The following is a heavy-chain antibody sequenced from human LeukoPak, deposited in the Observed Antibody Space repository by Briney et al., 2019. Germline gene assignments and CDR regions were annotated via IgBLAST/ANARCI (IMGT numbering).Heavy chain of an antibody. J-gene: IGHJ5*02. CDR2: IYYSGST. CDR1: GGSISSYY. Sequence: SETLSLTCTVSGGSISSYYWSWLRQPPGKGLEWIGYIYYSGSTNYNPSLKSRVTISVDTSKNQFSLKLSSVTAADTAVYYCARHGTDSGSLSGFDPWGQGTLVTVSS. CDR3: ARHGTDSGSLSGFDP. D-gene: IGHD1-26*01. V-gene: IGHV4-59*01.